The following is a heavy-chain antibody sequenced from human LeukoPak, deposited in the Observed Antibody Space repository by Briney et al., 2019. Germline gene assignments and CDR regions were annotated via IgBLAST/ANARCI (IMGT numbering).Heavy chain of an antibody. CDR2: IDGSGGST. Sequence: GGSLRLSCAASGFTFSTYAMTWVRQAPGKGLEWVSTIDGSGGSTYYADSVKGRFTISRDNSKNTLYLQMNSLRAEDTAVYYCAKEPKVGATVLGAFDIWGQGTMVTVSS. D-gene: IGHD1-26*01. J-gene: IGHJ3*02. V-gene: IGHV3-23*01. CDR3: AKEPKVGATVLGAFDI. CDR1: GFTFSTYA.